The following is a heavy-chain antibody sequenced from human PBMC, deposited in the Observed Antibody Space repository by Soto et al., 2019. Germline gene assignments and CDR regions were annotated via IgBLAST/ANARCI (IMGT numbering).Heavy chain of an antibody. CDR2: ISYDGSNK. J-gene: IGHJ4*02. Sequence: GGSLRLSCAASGFTFSSYGMHWFRQAPGKGLEWVAVISYDGSNKYYADSVKGRFTISRDNSKNTLYLQMNSLRAEDTAVYYCAKDQEQWLVRNYFDYWGQGTLVTVSS. D-gene: IGHD6-19*01. CDR1: GFTFSSYG. V-gene: IGHV3-30*18. CDR3: AKDQEQWLVRNYFDY.